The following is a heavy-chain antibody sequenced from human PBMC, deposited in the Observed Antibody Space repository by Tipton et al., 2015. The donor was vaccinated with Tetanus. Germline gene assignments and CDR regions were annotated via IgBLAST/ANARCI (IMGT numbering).Heavy chain of an antibody. Sequence: QLVQSGAEVKKPGASVKVSCKASGYTFTGYYMHWVRQAPGQGLEWMGWINPNSGGTNYAQKFQGRVTMTRDTSISTAYMELSRLRSDDTAVYYCARLVLRFLEWSPYDYWGQGTLVTVPS. CDR3: ARLVLRFLEWSPYDY. CDR2: INPNSGGT. J-gene: IGHJ4*02. V-gene: IGHV1-2*02. CDR1: GYTFTGYY. D-gene: IGHD3-3*01.